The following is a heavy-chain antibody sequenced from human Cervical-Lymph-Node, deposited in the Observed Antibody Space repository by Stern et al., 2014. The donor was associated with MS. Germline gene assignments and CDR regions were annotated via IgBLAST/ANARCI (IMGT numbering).Heavy chain of an antibody. Sequence: VQLVESWAEVKKPGSSVKVSCKASGGTFSSYAISWVRQAPGQGLEWMGGIIPIFGTANYAQKFQGRVTITADESTSTAYMELSSLRSEDTAVYYCARRGVRANPYYYGMDVWGQGTTVTVSS. CDR2: IIPIFGTA. D-gene: IGHD3-10*01. CDR3: ARRGVRANPYYYGMDV. J-gene: IGHJ6*02. V-gene: IGHV1-69*01. CDR1: GGTFSSYA.